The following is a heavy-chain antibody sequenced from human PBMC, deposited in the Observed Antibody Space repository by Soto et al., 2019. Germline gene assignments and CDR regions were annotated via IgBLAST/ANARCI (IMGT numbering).Heavy chain of an antibody. CDR1: GFTVSSNY. D-gene: IGHD5-18*01. J-gene: IGHJ4*02. Sequence: GGSLRLSCAASGFTVSSNYMSWVRQAPGKGLEWVSVIYSGGSTDYADSVKGRFTISRDNSKNTLYLQMNSLRAEDTGVYYCAMWIQLWSQDYWGQGTLVTVSS. CDR2: IYSGGST. CDR3: AMWIQLWSQDY. V-gene: IGHV3-53*01.